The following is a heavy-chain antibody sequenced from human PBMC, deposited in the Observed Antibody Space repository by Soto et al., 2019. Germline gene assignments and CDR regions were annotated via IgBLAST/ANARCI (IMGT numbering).Heavy chain of an antibody. CDR3: ARVPGVWVRGVIIAPNSDYYGMDV. Sequence: SETLSLTCSVSGDSINSYSYYWGWIRQPPGKGLEWIGTVFYSGSTYYNPSLRSRVTISVDTSNRKFSLRLSSVTAADTALYYCARVPGVWVRGVIIAPNSDYYGMDVWGQGTTVTVSS. CDR2: VFYSGST. CDR1: GDSINSYSYY. J-gene: IGHJ6*02. D-gene: IGHD3-10*01. V-gene: IGHV4-39*01.